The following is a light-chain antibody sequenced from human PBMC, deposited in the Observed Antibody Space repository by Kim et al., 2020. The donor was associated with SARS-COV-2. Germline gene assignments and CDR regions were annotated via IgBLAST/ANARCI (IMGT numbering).Light chain of an antibody. Sequence: GHSITISCTVRRGDIGVYAFVSLYQQFPGKAPQLMIYGVTNRPSEVSSRFSGSTSGNTASLIISGLQAEDEADYYCSSYTSSTTLVFGGGTKVTVL. CDR2: GVT. J-gene: IGLJ2*01. CDR1: RGDIGVYAF. CDR3: SSYTSSTTLV. V-gene: IGLV2-14*03.